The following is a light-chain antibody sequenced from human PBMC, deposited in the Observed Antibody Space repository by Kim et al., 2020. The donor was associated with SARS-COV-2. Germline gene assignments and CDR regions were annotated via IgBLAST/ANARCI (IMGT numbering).Light chain of an antibody. CDR1: QSVANNY. CDR3: QQHGNSPWT. J-gene: IGKJ1*01. V-gene: IGKV3-20*01. CDR2: DAS. Sequence: SPGERATLSCRASQSVANNYLAWYQQKPGQAPRLLIYDASSRATGIPDRFSGGGSGADFTLTISRLEPEDFAVYYCQQHGNSPWTFGQGTKVDIK.